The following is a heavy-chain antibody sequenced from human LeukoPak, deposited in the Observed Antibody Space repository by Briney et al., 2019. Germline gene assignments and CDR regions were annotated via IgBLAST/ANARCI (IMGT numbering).Heavy chain of an antibody. V-gene: IGHV3-23*01. CDR2: ISDSGANT. D-gene: IGHD3-16*01. CDR1: GFTFSSYS. Sequence: GGTLRLSCAASGFTFSSYSMSWVRQAPGKGLEWVSIISDSGANTYYADSVKGRFTISRDNAKNSLYLQMNSLRAEDTAVYYCARAAENYGGRFDSWGQGTLVTVSS. J-gene: IGHJ4*02. CDR3: ARAAENYGGRFDS.